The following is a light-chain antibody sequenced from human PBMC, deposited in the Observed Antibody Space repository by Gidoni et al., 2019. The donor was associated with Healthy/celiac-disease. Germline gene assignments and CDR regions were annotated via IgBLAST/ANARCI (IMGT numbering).Light chain of an antibody. Sequence: EIVLTQSPATLSLSPGERATLSCRASQSVSSYLAWYQQKPGQAPRLLIYDASNRATGIPARFSGSXXXTDFTLTISSLEPEDFAVYYCQQRSNXXXXTFGGGTKVEIK. CDR2: DAS. V-gene: IGKV3-11*01. CDR3: QQRSNXXXXT. CDR1: QSVSSY. J-gene: IGKJ4*01.